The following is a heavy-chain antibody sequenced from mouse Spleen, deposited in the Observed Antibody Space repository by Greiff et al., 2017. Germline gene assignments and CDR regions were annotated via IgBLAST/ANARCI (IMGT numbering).Heavy chain of an antibody. V-gene: IGHV1-15*01. CDR1: GYTFTDYE. CDR3: TRAHYDGFAY. CDR2: IDPETGGT. J-gene: IGHJ3*01. D-gene: IGHD1-1*01. Sequence: VKLQESGAELVRPGASVTLSCKASGYTFTDYEMHWVKQTPVHGLEWIGAIDPETGGTAYNQKFKGKAILTADKSSSTAYMELRSLTSEDSAVYYCTRAHYDGFAYWGQGTLVTVSA.